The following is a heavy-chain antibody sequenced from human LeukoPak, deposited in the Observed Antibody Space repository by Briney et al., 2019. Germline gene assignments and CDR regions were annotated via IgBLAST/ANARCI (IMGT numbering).Heavy chain of an antibody. CDR2: ISYDGSNK. Sequence: GGSLILSCAASGFTFSSYGMHWVRQAPGKGLEWVAVISYDGSNKYYADSVKGRFTISRDNSKNTLYLQMNSLRAEDTAVYYCANLWFGETKWGQGTLVTVSS. CDR3: ANLWFGETK. CDR1: GFTFSSYG. D-gene: IGHD3-10*01. J-gene: IGHJ4*02. V-gene: IGHV3-30*18.